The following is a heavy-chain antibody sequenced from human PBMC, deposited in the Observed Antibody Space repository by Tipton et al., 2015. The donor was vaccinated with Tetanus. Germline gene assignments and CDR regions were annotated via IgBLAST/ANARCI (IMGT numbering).Heavy chain of an antibody. D-gene: IGHD3-3*01. CDR3: ARERFVERLGPLDC. V-gene: IGHV3-33*01. Sequence: AASGFTFSTHGMHWVRQAPGKGLEWVALVWYDGTRKYYTESVEGRFTISRDNSKNTLYLQMDSLRVEDTATYFCARERFVERLGPLDCRGQGTLVTVSS. CDR1: GFTFSTHG. CDR2: VWYDGTRK. J-gene: IGHJ4*02.